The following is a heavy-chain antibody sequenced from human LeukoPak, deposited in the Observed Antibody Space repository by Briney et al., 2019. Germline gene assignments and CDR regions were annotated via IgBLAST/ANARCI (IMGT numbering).Heavy chain of an antibody. CDR1: GFTFSSYG. Sequence: GGSLRLSCAASGFTFSSYGMHWVRQAPGKGLEWVAVISYDGSNKYYADSVKGRFTISRDNSKNTLYLQMNSLRAEDTAVYYCAKESFSGSSSFDYWGQGTLVTVSS. D-gene: IGHD1-26*01. J-gene: IGHJ4*02. CDR2: ISYDGSNK. CDR3: AKESFSGSSSFDY. V-gene: IGHV3-30*18.